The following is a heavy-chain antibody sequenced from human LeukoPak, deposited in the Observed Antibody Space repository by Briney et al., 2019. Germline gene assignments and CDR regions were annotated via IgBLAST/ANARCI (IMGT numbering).Heavy chain of an antibody. CDR1: GGSISSSSYY. D-gene: IGHD3-3*01. CDR3: ARRRFSKLYYFDY. V-gene: IGHV4-39*01. J-gene: IGHJ4*02. Sequence: SETLSLTCTVSGGSISSSSYYWGWIRQSPGKGLEWIGSIYYSGSTYYNPSLKSRVTISVDTSKNQFSLKLSSVTAADTAVYYCARRRFSKLYYFDYWGQGTLVTVSS. CDR2: IYYSGST.